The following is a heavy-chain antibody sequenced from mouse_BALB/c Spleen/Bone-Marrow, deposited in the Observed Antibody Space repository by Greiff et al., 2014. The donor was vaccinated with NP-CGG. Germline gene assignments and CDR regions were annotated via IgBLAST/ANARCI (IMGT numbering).Heavy chain of an antibody. CDR3: ARWEYYAMDY. CDR1: GFNIKDTY. Sequence: EVQLQQSGAELVKPGASVKLSCTASGFNIKDTYMHWVRQRPEQGLEWIGRIDPANGNTKYDPKFQGKATITADTSSNTAYLQLSSLASEDTAVYYCARWEYYAMDYWGQGTSVTVSS. J-gene: IGHJ4*01. CDR2: IDPANGNT. D-gene: IGHD4-1*01. V-gene: IGHV14-3*02.